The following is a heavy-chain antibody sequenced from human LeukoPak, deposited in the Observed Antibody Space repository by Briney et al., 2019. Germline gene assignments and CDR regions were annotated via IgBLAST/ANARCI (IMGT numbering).Heavy chain of an antibody. CDR3: ASLPVDTAMVLFDY. CDR2: IYYSGST. CDR1: GGSISSYY. V-gene: IGHV4-59*08. J-gene: IGHJ4*02. D-gene: IGHD5-18*01. Sequence: SETLSLTCTVSGGSISSYYWSWIRQPPGKGLEWIGYIYYSGSTNYNPSLKSRVTISVDTSKNQFSLKLSSVTAADTAVYYCASLPVDTAMVLFDYWGQGTLVTVSS.